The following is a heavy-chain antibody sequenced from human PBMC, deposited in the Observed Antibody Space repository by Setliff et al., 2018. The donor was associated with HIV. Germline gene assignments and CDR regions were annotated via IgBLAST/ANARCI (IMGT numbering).Heavy chain of an antibody. J-gene: IGHJ6*03. Sequence: ASVKVSCKASGYTFTDYYMHWVQQAPGKGLEWMGRVEPQHGETIFAGKLQGRVTITADTSTDTAYMELSSLRSEDTAVYFCARCTTATDYYYYMDVWGKGTSVTVSS. CDR3: ARCTTATDYYYYMDV. D-gene: IGHD4-17*01. CDR2: VEPQHGET. V-gene: IGHV1-69-2*01. CDR1: GYTFTDYY.